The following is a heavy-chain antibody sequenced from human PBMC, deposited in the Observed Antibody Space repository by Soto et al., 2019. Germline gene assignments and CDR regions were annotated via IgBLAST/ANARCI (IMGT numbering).Heavy chain of an antibody. Sequence: ASVKVSCKASGYTFTFYYMHWVRHAPGQGLEWMGWINPNSGGTNYAQKFQGRVTMTRDTSISTAYMELSRLRSDDTAVYYCARVQYSSRKDLQYWGQGTLVTVSS. CDR2: INPNSGGT. J-gene: IGHJ4*02. D-gene: IGHD6-13*01. V-gene: IGHV1-2*02. CDR1: GYTFTFYY. CDR3: ARVQYSSRKDLQY.